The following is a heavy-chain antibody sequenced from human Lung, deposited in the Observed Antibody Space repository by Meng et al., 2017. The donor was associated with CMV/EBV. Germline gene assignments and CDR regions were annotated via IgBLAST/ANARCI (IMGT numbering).Heavy chain of an antibody. CDR2: INPNSGVT. Sequence: ASXXVSXKAFGYTFTDYYIHWVRQAPGQGLEWMGWINPNSGVTNYAQKFQGRVSMTRDMSISAAYMELSGLRSDDTAAFYCAREARGNSGFYYFFDYWGQGTVVTVSS. J-gene: IGHJ4*02. CDR1: GYTFTDYY. D-gene: IGHD3-22*01. V-gene: IGHV1-2*02. CDR3: AREARGNSGFYYFFDY.